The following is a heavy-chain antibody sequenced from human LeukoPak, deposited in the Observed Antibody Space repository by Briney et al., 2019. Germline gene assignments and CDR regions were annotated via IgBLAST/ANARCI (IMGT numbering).Heavy chain of an antibody. J-gene: IGHJ4*02. Sequence: PGRSLRLSCAASGFTFSSYDMHWVRQAPGKGLGWVALIWYDGSNKNYADSVKGRFTISRDNSKNTLYLQMNSLRAEDTAVYYCAKDRYYDSSGSWDYFDYWGQGTLVTVSS. D-gene: IGHD3-22*01. CDR2: IWYDGSNK. V-gene: IGHV3-33*06. CDR1: GFTFSSYD. CDR3: AKDRYYDSSGSWDYFDY.